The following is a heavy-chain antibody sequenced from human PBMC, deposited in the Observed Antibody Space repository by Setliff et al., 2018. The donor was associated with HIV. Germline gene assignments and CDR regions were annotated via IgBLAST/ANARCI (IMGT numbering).Heavy chain of an antibody. D-gene: IGHD3-16*01. CDR1: GGSISSTKW. CDR3: ARTYYEHVWGNSNWFDP. CDR2: IYQSGTT. J-gene: IGHJ5*02. V-gene: IGHV4-4*02. Sequence: PSETLSLTCEVSGGSISSTKWWNWVRQPPGKGLEWIGEIYQSGTTNYNPSPKSRVTMSVDTAKNQFSLRLTSVTAADTARYYCARTYYEHVWGNSNWFDPWGQGTLVTVSS.